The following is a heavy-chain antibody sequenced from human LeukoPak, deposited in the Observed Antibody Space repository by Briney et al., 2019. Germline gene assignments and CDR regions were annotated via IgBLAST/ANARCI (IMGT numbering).Heavy chain of an antibody. CDR2: ISSRSSYI. V-gene: IGHV3-21*01. D-gene: IGHD2-2*01. Sequence: GGSLRLSCAASEFTFSTYSMNWVRQAPGKGLEWVSSISSRSSYIYYADSVKGRFTISRDNAKNSLYLQMNSLRAEDTAVYYCARAGGEDIVVVPAAGNWFDPWGQGTLVTVSS. CDR1: EFTFSTYS. J-gene: IGHJ5*02. CDR3: ARAGGEDIVVVPAAGNWFDP.